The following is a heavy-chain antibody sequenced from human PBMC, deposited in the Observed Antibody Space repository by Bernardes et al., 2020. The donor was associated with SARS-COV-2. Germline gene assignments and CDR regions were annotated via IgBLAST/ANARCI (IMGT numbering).Heavy chain of an antibody. V-gene: IGHV3-30*03. Sequence: GGSLRLSCAASGFTFSSYGMHWVRQAPGKGLEWVAVISYDGGEKFYADSVKGRFTISRDNSKNTLYLQMNSLRAEDTAVYYCATTPQYEYTRVFDFWGQG. D-gene: IGHD2-15*01. J-gene: IGHJ4*02. CDR2: ISYDGGEK. CDR1: GFTFSSYG. CDR3: ATTPQYEYTRVFDF.